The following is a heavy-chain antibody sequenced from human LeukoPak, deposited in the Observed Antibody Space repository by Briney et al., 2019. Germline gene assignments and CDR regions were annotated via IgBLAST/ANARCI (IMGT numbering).Heavy chain of an antibody. Sequence: ASVTVSFKASGYTFTSYYMHWVRQAPGQGLEWMGIINPSGGSTSYAQKFQGRVTMTRDMSTSTVYMELSSLRSEDTAVYYCARGESYYYMDVWGKGTTVTVSS. CDR3: ARGESYYYMDV. J-gene: IGHJ6*03. CDR1: GYTFTSYY. V-gene: IGHV1-46*01. CDR2: INPSGGST.